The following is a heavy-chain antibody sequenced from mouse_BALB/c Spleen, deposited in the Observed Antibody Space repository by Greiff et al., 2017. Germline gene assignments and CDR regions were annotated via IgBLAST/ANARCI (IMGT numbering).Heavy chain of an antibody. CDR1: GFTFSSYY. D-gene: IGHD2-14*01. V-gene: IGHV5-6-2*01. CDR2: INSNGGST. CDR3: ASYRYDGYWYFDV. Sequence: EVQGVESGGGLVKLGGSLKLSCAASGFTFSSYYMSWVRQTPEKRLELVAAINSNGGSTYYPDTVKGRFTISRDNAKNTLYLQMSSLKSEDTALYYCASYRYDGYWYFDVWGAGTTVTVSS. J-gene: IGHJ1*01.